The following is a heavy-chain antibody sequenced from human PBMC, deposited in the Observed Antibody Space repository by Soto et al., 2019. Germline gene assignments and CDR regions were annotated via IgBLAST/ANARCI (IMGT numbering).Heavy chain of an antibody. CDR3: ARGRNGNWNYEGAWFDP. J-gene: IGHJ5*02. CDR1: GYTFTSYT. V-gene: IGHV1-3*04. CDR2: INTGNGNT. D-gene: IGHD1-7*01. Sequence: ASVKVSCKASGYTFTSYTMHWVRQAPGQRLEWMGWINTGNGNTKYSQKFQGRVTITRDTSASTAYMELSSLRSEDTAVYYCARGRNGNWNYEGAWFDPWGQGTLVTVSS.